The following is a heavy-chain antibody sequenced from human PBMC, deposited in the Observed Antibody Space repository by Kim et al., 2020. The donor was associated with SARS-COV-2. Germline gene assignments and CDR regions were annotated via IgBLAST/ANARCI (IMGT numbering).Heavy chain of an antibody. CDR3: AKDMAYGDYSTYYGMDV. CDR1: GFTFDDYV. CDR2: ISWNSGSI. D-gene: IGHD4-17*01. Sequence: GGSLRLSCAASGFTFDDYVMHWVRQAPGKGLEWVSGISWNSGSIGYADSVKGRFTISRDNAKNSLYLQMNSLRAEDTALYYCAKDMAYGDYSTYYGMDVWGQGTTVTVSS. V-gene: IGHV3-9*01. J-gene: IGHJ6*02.